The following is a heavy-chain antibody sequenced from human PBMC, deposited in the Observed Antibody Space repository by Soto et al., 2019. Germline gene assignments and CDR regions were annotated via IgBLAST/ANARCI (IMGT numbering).Heavy chain of an antibody. CDR1: GGSFSGYY. CDR2: INHSGST. D-gene: IGHD3-10*01. V-gene: IGHV4-34*01. Sequence: SETLSLTCAVYGGSFSGYYWSWIRQPPGKGLEWIGEINHSGSTNYNPSLKSRVTISVDTSKNQFSLKLSSVTAADTAVYYCAMQRDVLLWFGELLPSDSAGYWGQGTLVTVSS. J-gene: IGHJ4*02. CDR3: AMQRDVLLWFGELLPSDSAGY.